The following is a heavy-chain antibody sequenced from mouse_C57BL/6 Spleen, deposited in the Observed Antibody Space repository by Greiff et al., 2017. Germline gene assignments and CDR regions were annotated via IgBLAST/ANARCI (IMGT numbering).Heavy chain of an antibody. CDR1: GFNIKDDY. CDR2: IDPENGDT. D-gene: IGHD1-1*01. V-gene: IGHV14-4*01. Sequence: VQLQQSGAELARPGASVKLSCTASGFNIKDDYMHWVKQRPEQGLEWIGWIDPENGDTEYASKFQGKATITADTSSNTAYLQLSSLTSEDTAVYYCTTRGSPFAYWGQGTLVTVSA. CDR3: TTRGSPFAY. J-gene: IGHJ3*01.